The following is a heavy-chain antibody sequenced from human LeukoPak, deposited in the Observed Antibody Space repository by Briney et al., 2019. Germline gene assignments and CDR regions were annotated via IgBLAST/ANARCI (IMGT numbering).Heavy chain of an antibody. CDR3: AKSLWGIVVVPAANFDY. CDR1: GFTFSSYA. CDR2: ISGSGGST. D-gene: IGHD2-2*01. Sequence: GGSLRLSCAASGFTFSSYAMSWVRQAPGKGLEWVSAISGSGGSTYYADSVKGRFTISRDNSKNTLYLQMNSLRAEDTAVYYCAKSLWGIVVVPAANFDYWGQGTLVTVSS. J-gene: IGHJ4*02. V-gene: IGHV3-23*01.